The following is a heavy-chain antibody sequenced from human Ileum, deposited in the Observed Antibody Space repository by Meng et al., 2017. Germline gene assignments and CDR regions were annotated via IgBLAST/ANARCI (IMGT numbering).Heavy chain of an antibody. CDR1: GGSITSGDYY. CDR3: VSERRRSYFFDY. J-gene: IGHJ4*02. V-gene: IGHV4-30-4*01. Sequence: QVQLQEAGPGLGKPSQTLALKGTVSGGSITSGDYYWSWIRQPPGKGLEWIGYIFYTGATYSNPSLKSRVTVSLDTSKSQFSLKLSSVTAADTAIYYCVSERRRSYFFDYWGQGTLVTVSS. CDR2: IFYTGAT.